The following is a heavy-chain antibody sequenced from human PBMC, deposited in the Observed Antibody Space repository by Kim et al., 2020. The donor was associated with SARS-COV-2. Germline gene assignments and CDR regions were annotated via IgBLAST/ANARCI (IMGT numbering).Heavy chain of an antibody. Sequence: GGSLRLSCAASGFTFSDYYMSWIRQAPGKGLEWVSYISSSGSIVYYADSVRGRFTISRDNAKNSLYLQMNSLRAEDTAVYYCARLSYCSSTTCFGGFDYWGQGNLVTVSS. V-gene: IGHV3-11*01. CDR3: ARLSYCSSTTCFGGFDY. J-gene: IGHJ4*02. CDR2: ISSSGSIV. CDR1: GFTFSDYY. D-gene: IGHD2-2*01.